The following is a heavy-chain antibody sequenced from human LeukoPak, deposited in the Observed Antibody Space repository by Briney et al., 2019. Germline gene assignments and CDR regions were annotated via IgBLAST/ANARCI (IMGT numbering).Heavy chain of an antibody. CDR1: GCIFSNYD. CDR3: AKGGIAVAGWGNYFEY. V-gene: IGHV3-23*01. J-gene: IGHJ4*02. D-gene: IGHD6-19*01. CDR2: ISGSGGNT. Sequence: GGSLRLSCAASGCIFSNYDMSWIRQAPGKGLEWVSDISGSGGNTYYADSVEGRFTISRDNSKNTLYLQMNSLRVEDTAVYYCAKGGIAVAGWGNYFEYWGQGALVTVSS.